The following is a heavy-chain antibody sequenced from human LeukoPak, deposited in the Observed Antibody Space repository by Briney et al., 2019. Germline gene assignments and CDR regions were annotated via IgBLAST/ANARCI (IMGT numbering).Heavy chain of an antibody. Sequence: PSETLSLTCSVSGGSISSSSYYWGWIRQPPGKGLEWIGTFHYSGSTYYNPSLKSRVTISVNMSKNQFSLKLISVTAADTAVYYCARLYRKTYKWNDQPDYWGQGTLVTVSS. J-gene: IGHJ4*02. CDR1: GGSISSSSYY. V-gene: IGHV4-39*07. D-gene: IGHD1-20*01. CDR2: FHYSGST. CDR3: ARLYRKTYKWNDQPDY.